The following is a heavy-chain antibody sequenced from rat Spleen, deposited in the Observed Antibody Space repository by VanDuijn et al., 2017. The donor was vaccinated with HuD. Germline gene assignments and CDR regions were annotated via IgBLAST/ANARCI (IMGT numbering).Heavy chain of an antibody. J-gene: IGHJ4*01. D-gene: IGHD1-2*01. CDR2: ISYEGRST. Sequence: EVQLVESGGGLVQPGRSLKLSCAVSGFIFSDYYMAWVRQAPKKGLSWVASISYEGRSTYYGDSVKGRFTISRDNANSTLYLQMNSLRSEDTATYYCARPCSRRYVMDAWGQGASVTVSS. CDR1: GFIFSDYY. V-gene: IGHV5-22*01. CDR3: ARPCSRRYVMDA.